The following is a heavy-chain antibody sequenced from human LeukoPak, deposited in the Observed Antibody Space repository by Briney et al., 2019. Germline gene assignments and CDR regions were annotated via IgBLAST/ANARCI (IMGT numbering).Heavy chain of an antibody. CDR1: GGSFSGYY. D-gene: IGHD6-13*01. J-gene: IGHJ5*02. CDR3: ARTGIAAARSGWFDP. Sequence: SETLSLTCAVYGGSFSGYYWSWIRQPPGKGLEWIGEINHSGSTTYNPSLKSRVTISVDTSKNQFSLKLSSVTAADTAVYYCARTGIAAARSGWFDPWGQGTLVTVSS. V-gene: IGHV4-34*01. CDR2: INHSGST.